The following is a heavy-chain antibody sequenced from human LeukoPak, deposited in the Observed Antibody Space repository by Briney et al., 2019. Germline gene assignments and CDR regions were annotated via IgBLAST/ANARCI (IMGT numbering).Heavy chain of an antibody. Sequence: GGSLRLSCAASGFTFSSYEMNWVRQAPGKGLEWVAYISSSGSTIYYADSVKVRFTISRDNAKNSLYLQMNSLRAEDTAVYYCASPYCSGGSCYPPAIDYWGQGTLVTVSS. V-gene: IGHV3-48*03. CDR1: GFTFSSYE. CDR3: ASPYCSGGSCYPPAIDY. J-gene: IGHJ4*02. CDR2: ISSSGSTI. D-gene: IGHD2-15*01.